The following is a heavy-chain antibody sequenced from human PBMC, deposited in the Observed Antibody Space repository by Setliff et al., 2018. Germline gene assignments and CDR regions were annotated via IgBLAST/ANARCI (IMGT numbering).Heavy chain of an antibody. V-gene: IGHV4-34*01. CDR2: INHSGST. J-gene: IGHJ4*02. D-gene: IGHD2-21*02. CDR1: GGSFSDYY. Sequence: SETLSLTCAVYGGSFSDYYWSWIRQSPGKGLEWIGEINHSGSTNYNPSLKTRVTISVDTSKNQFSLTLSSVTAADTAVYYCARVRPCGVDCSTGVGGPYYFDHWGQGTLVTVSS. CDR3: ARVRPCGVDCSTGVGGPYYFDH.